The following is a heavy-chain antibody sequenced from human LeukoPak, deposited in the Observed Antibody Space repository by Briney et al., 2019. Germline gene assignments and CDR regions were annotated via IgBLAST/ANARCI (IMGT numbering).Heavy chain of an antibody. CDR3: AKGPSGGSGYYYYYYYMDV. CDR2: ISGDGGST. CDR1: GFTFDDYA. V-gene: IGHV3-43*02. J-gene: IGHJ6*03. D-gene: IGHD3-10*01. Sequence: GGSLRLSCAASGFTFDDYAMHWVRQAPGKGLEWVSLISGDGGSTYYADSVKGRFTISRDNSKNSLYLQMNSLRTEDTALYYCAKGPSGGSGYYYYYYYMDVWGKGTPVTVSS.